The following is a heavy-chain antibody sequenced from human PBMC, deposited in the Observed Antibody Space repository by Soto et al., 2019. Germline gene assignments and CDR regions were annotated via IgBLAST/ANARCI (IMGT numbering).Heavy chain of an antibody. J-gene: IGHJ6*02. CDR1: GGSINSRNW. CDR2: IYHSGGT. CDR3: ARHKVYYYGSGQRNYYYYGMDV. D-gene: IGHD3-10*01. V-gene: IGHV4-4*02. Sequence: SETLSHTCAVSGGSINSRNWWSWVRQPPGKGLEWIGEIYHSGGTNYNPSLKSRVTISVDTSKNQFYLKLSSVTAADTAVYYCARHKVYYYGSGQRNYYYYGMDVWGQGTTVTVSS.